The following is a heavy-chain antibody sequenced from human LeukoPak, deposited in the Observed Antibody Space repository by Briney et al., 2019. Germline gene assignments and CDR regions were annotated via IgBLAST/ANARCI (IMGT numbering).Heavy chain of an antibody. CDR1: GGSISSYY. J-gene: IGHJ4*02. V-gene: IGHV4-4*07. Sequence: SETLSLTCTVSGGSISSYYWSWIRQPAGKGLEWIGRIYTSGSTNYNPSLKSRVTISVDTSKNQFSLKLSSVTAADTAVYYCARVQIYDSSGYYPFDYWGQGTLVTVSS. CDR2: IYTSGST. D-gene: IGHD3-22*01. CDR3: ARVQIYDSSGYYPFDY.